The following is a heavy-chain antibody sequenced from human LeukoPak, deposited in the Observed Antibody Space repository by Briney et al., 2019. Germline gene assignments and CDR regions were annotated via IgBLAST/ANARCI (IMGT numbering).Heavy chain of an antibody. CDR1: GGSISSYY. CDR3: AREGGGPRWLDP. V-gene: IGHV4-4*07. D-gene: IGHD6-25*01. CDR2: INISGSS. J-gene: IGHJ5*02. Sequence: SETLSLTCTVPGGSISSYYWSWIRQPAGKGLEWIGRINISGSSNYNPSLRSRVTMSVDTSKNQLSLNLSSVTAADTAVYYCAREGGGPRWLDPWGQGTLVTVSS.